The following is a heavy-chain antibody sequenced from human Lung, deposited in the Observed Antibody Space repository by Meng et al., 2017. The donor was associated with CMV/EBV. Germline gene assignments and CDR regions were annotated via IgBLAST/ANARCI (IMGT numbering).Heavy chain of an antibody. J-gene: IGHJ3*02. V-gene: IGHV3-48*03. CDR1: GFTFSSYE. CDR2: ISSSGSTI. D-gene: IGHD4-17*01. Sequence: GGSLRLXCAASGFTFSSYEMNWVRQAPGKGLEWVSYISSSGSTIYYADPLKGRFTISRDNTENSLYLQVNSLRAEDTALYYCARDIYGDFALDIWGQGTMVTVSS. CDR3: ARDIYGDFALDI.